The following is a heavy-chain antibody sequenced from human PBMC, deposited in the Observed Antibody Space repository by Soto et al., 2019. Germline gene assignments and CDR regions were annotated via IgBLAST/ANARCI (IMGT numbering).Heavy chain of an antibody. CDR1: GGSISSYY. J-gene: IGHJ4*02. CDR2: IYYSGST. Sequence: SETLSLTCTVSGGSISSYYWSWIRQPPGKGLEWIGYIYYSGSTNYNPSLKSRVTISVDTSKNQFSLKLSSVTAADTAVYYCARDTVTGFDYWGQGTLVTVSS. V-gene: IGHV4-59*01. D-gene: IGHD4-4*01. CDR3: ARDTVTGFDY.